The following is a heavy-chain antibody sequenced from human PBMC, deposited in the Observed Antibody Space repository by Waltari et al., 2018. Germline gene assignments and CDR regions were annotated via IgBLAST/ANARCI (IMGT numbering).Heavy chain of an antibody. Sequence: QVQLQESGPGLVKPSETLSLTCAVSGYSISSGYYWGWIRQPPGKGLEWIGSIYHSGSTYSIPSLKSRVNLSVDTSNNQFSLKLSSVTAADTAVYYCARRTAVLAFDYWGQGTLVTVSS. J-gene: IGHJ4*02. CDR3: ARRTAVLAFDY. V-gene: IGHV4-38-2*01. D-gene: IGHD6-19*01. CDR1: GYSISSGYY. CDR2: IYHSGST.